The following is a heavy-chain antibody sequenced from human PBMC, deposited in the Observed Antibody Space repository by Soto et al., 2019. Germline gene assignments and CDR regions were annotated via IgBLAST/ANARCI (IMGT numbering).Heavy chain of an antibody. D-gene: IGHD3-16*01. V-gene: IGHV1-46*01. J-gene: IGHJ3*02. Sequence: ASVKASCKASGYTFTSYYMHWVRQAPGQGLEWMGIINPSGGSTSYAQKFQGRVTMTRDTSTSTVYMELSSLRSEDTAVYYCARDSRSPTLPYDAFDIWGQGTMVTVSS. CDR2: INPSGGST. CDR1: GYTFTSYY. CDR3: ARDSRSPTLPYDAFDI.